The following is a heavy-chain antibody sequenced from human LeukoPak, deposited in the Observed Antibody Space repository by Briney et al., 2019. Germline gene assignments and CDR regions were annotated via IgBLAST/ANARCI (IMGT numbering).Heavy chain of an antibody. Sequence: SETLSLTCAVYGGSFSGYYWSWIRQPPGRGLEWIGEINHSGSTNYNPSLKSRVTISVDTSKNQFSLKLSSVTAADTAVYYCAREYYYGSGGDNWFDPWGQGTLVTVSS. CDR3: AREYYYGSGGDNWFDP. V-gene: IGHV4-34*01. J-gene: IGHJ5*02. CDR1: GGSFSGYY. D-gene: IGHD3-10*01. CDR2: INHSGST.